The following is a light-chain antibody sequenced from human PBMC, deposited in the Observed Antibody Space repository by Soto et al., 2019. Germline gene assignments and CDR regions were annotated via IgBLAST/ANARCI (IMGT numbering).Light chain of an antibody. CDR3: SSYTSSSSTLVV. Sequence: QSVLTQPASVSGSLGQSITISCTGTSSDVGAYQFVSWYQQHPGKAPKLMIYEVNNRPSGVSDLFTGSKSDNTASLTISGLQAEDEADYYCSSYTSSSSTLVVFGGGTKLTVL. CDR2: EVN. V-gene: IGLV2-14*01. J-gene: IGLJ2*01. CDR1: SSDVGAYQF.